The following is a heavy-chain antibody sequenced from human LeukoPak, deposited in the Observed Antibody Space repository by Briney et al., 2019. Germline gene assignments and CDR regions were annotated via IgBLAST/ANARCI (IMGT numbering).Heavy chain of an antibody. CDR1: GFTFSTYE. J-gene: IGHJ5*02. V-gene: IGHV3-48*03. CDR3: ARGIWFDP. CDR2: ISNSGNTI. Sequence: PGESLTLSCAAYGFTFSTYEMNWVRQAPGEGLEWVSYISNSGNTIYYADSVKGRFTISRDNAKHSLYLQMNSLRAEDTALYSCARGIWFDPWGQGTLVTVSS.